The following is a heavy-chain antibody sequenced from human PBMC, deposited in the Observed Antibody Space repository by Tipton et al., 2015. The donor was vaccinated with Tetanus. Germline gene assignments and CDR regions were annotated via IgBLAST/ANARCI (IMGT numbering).Heavy chain of an antibody. D-gene: IGHD1-1*01. V-gene: IGHV3-20*04. J-gene: IGHJ4*02. CDR1: GFSLSSYW. Sequence: SLRLSCAASGFSLSSYWMSWVRQAPGKGLEWVSGIYCDGGSTGYADSVKGRFTTSRDTAKAALYLQMNGLRTEDTALYYCVKDTSPGGADYWGQGILVTVSS. CDR2: IYCDGGST. CDR3: VKDTSPGGADY.